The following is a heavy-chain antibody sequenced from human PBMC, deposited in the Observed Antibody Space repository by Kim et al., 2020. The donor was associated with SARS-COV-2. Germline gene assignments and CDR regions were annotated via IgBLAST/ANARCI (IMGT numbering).Heavy chain of an antibody. CDR1: GYTFTSYY. CDR2: INPSGGST. CDR3: ARDLTYSSSWEGDYYYGMDV. D-gene: IGHD6-13*01. Sequence: ASLKVSCKASGYTFTSYYMHWVRQAPGQGLEWMGIINPSGGSTSYAQKFQGRVTMTRDTSTSTVYMELSSLRSEDTAVYYCARDLTYSSSWEGDYYYGMDVWGQGTTVTVSS. J-gene: IGHJ6*02. V-gene: IGHV1-46*01.